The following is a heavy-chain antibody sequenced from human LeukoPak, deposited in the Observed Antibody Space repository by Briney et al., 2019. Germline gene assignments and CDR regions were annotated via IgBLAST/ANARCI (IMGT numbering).Heavy chain of an antibody. CDR3: ARGATPTQLWFRGSFDY. CDR1: GFTFSSYN. V-gene: IGHV3-21*01. Sequence: PGGSLRLSCAASGFTFSSYNMNWVRQAPGKGLEWVSSIRSSSSYIYYADSVKGRFTISRDNARNSLYLQMNSLRAEDTAMYFCARGATPTQLWFRGSFDYWGLGALVTVAS. J-gene: IGHJ4*02. D-gene: IGHD5-18*01. CDR2: IRSSSSYI.